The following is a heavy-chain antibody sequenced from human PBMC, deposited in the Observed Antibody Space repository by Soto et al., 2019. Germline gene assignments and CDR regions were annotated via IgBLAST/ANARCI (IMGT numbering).Heavy chain of an antibody. CDR2: IWYDGSNK. D-gene: IGHD1-1*01. J-gene: IGHJ4*02. CDR1: GFTFSSYG. CDR3: ATLNWNDEEGFDY. Sequence: GGSLRLSCAASGFTFSSYGMHWVRQAPGKGLEWVAVIWYDGSNKYYADSVKGRFTISRDNSKNTLYLQMNSLRAEDTAVYYCATLNWNDEEGFDYWGQGTLVTVSS. V-gene: IGHV3-33*01.